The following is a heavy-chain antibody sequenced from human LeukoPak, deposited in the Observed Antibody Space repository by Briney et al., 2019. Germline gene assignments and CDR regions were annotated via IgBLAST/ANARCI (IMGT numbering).Heavy chain of an antibody. V-gene: IGHV4-39*01. CDR3: ARAYYYDSSARVAFDI. D-gene: IGHD3-22*01. CDR1: GDSIISSRFY. Sequence: SETLSLTCTVSGDSIISSRFYWGWLCQPPGKGLEWIGSIYYAGSTYYNPSLKSRVTMSVDTSNNQFSLWLSSVTAADTAVYYCARAYYYDSSARVAFDIWGQGTMVTVSS. J-gene: IGHJ3*02. CDR2: IYYAGST.